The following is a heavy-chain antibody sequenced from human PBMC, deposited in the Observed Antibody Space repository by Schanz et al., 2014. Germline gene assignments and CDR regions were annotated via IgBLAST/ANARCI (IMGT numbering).Heavy chain of an antibody. Sequence: VQLVESGGGLVQPGRSLRLSCAASGFTFSSYAMHWVRQAPGKGLEWVALISYDGNNKYYADSVKGRFTISRDNAKSSLHLQMNSLRADDTAVYYCARDGVAATTDFEYWGQGTLVTVSS. D-gene: IGHD1-1*01. CDR1: GFTFSSYA. CDR2: ISYDGNNK. V-gene: IGHV3-30*04. CDR3: ARDGVAATTDFEY. J-gene: IGHJ4*02.